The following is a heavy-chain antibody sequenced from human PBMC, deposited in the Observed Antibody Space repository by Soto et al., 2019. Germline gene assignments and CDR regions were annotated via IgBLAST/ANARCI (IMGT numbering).Heavy chain of an antibody. D-gene: IGHD4-4*01. CDR2: INHSGST. V-gene: IGHV4-34*01. Sequence: QVQLQQWGAGLLKPSETLSLTCAVYGGSFSGYYWSWIRQPPGKGLEWIGEINHSGSTNYNPSLKSRVTISVDTSKNQFSLKPSSVTAADTAVYYCARATPRSYSNYSYRFWGQGTLVTVSS. CDR3: ARATPRSYSNYSYRF. CDR1: GGSFSGYY. J-gene: IGHJ4*02.